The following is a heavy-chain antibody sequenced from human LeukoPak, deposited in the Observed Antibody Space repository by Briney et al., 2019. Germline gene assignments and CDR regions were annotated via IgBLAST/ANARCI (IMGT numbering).Heavy chain of an antibody. CDR1: GYTLTGYH. Sequence: GASVKVSCKASGYTLTGYHMHWVRQAPGQGLEWMGWINSNSGGTNYAQKFQGRVTMTRDTSISTAYMELSRLRSDDTAVYYCARESAVVGSLGFDYWGQGTLVTVSS. D-gene: IGHD6-19*01. J-gene: IGHJ4*02. CDR2: INSNSGGT. V-gene: IGHV1-2*02. CDR3: ARESAVVGSLGFDY.